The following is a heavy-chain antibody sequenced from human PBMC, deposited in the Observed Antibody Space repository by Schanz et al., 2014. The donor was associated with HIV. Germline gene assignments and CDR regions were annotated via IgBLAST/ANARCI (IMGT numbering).Heavy chain of an antibody. V-gene: IGHV3-9*01. CDR1: GFTFDDFA. CDR2: ISWNSGII. Sequence: EVQLVESGGGLVQPGRSLRLSCAASGFTFDDFAMHCVRQAPGKGLEWVSSISWNSGIIGYADSVKGRFTISRDNAKKSLYLQMNNLRDEDTAVYFCARVSWGSSWSLDYWGQGTLVTVSS. CDR3: ARVSWGSSWSLDY. D-gene: IGHD6-13*01. J-gene: IGHJ4*02.